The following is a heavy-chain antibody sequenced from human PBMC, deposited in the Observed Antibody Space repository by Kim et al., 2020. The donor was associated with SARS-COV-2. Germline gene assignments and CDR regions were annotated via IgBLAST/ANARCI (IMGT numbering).Heavy chain of an antibody. CDR3: ARDANRGYSYGWTYYYYGMDV. V-gene: IGHV3-30*04. CDR2: ISYDGSNK. CDR1: GFTFSSSA. D-gene: IGHD5-18*01. J-gene: IGHJ6*02. Sequence: GGSLRLSCAASGFTFSSSAMHCVRQAPGKGLEWVAVISYDGSNKNYADSVKVRFNISRDNSKNTLYLQMNSLRDEDTAVYYCARDANRGYSYGWTYYYYGMDVWGQGNTVTVSS.